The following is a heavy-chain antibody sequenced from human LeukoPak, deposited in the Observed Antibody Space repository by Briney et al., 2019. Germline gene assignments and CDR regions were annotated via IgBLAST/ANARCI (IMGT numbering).Heavy chain of an antibody. Sequence: GGSLRLSCAASGFTFSSYSMNWVRQAPGKGLEWVSSISSSSSYIYYADSVKGRFTISRDNAKNSLYLQMNSMRAEDTAVYYCARGWTTVTTPVDYWGQGTLVTVSS. D-gene: IGHD4-17*01. CDR3: ARGWTTVTTPVDY. CDR1: GFTFSSYS. J-gene: IGHJ4*02. V-gene: IGHV3-21*01. CDR2: ISSSSSYI.